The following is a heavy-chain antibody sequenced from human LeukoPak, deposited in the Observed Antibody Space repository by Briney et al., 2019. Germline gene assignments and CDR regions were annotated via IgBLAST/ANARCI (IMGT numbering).Heavy chain of an antibody. CDR3: TRGGSSHSFDY. Sequence: ASVKVSCKGSGYTFTNYAMHWVRQAPGQRLEWVGCINGGNGYTKYSQNFQGRVTITRDTFASTANMELSRLRSEDTAVYYGTRGGSSHSFDYWGQGTLVTVSS. D-gene: IGHD3-16*01. CDR1: GYTFTNYA. J-gene: IGHJ4*02. V-gene: IGHV1-3*01. CDR2: INGGNGYT.